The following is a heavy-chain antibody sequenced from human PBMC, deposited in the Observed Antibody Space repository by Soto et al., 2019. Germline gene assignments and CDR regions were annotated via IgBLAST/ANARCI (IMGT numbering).Heavy chain of an antibody. CDR3: ARANTAAMDYYYYGMDV. Sequence: SETLSLTCAVSGGSISSSNWWSWVRQPPGKGLEWIGEIYHSGNTNYNPSLKSRVTISVDKSKNQFSLKLSSVTAADTAVYYCARANTAAMDYYYYGMDVWGQGTTVTVSS. V-gene: IGHV4-4*02. CDR2: IYHSGNT. D-gene: IGHD2-2*01. CDR1: GGSISSSNW. J-gene: IGHJ6*02.